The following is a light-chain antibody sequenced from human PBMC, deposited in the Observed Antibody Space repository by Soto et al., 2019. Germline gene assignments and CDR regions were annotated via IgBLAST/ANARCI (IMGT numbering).Light chain of an antibody. V-gene: IGLV1-44*01. CDR3: ATWDDSLKGV. J-gene: IGLJ2*01. Sequence: QSVLTQPPSASGTPGQRVIISCSGSSSNIGSNPVNWYQHLPGAAPKLLIYSNNQRPSGVPDRFSGSKSGTSASLAISGLQSEDEADYYCATWDDSLKGVFGGGTKATVL. CDR2: SNN. CDR1: SSNIGSNP.